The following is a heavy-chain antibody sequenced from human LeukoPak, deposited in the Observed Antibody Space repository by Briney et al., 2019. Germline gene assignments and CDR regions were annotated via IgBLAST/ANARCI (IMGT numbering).Heavy chain of an antibody. CDR3: ARDLGGSSGWYDY. CDR2: IYSGGGT. D-gene: IGHD6-19*01. V-gene: IGHV3-53*01. CDR1: GFTVSSNY. Sequence: GGSLRLSCAASGFTVSSNYMSWVRQAPGKGVEWVSVIYSGGGTYYADSAKGRFTISRDNSKNTLYLQMNSLRAEDTAVYYCARDLGGSSGWYDYWGQGSLVTVSS. J-gene: IGHJ4*02.